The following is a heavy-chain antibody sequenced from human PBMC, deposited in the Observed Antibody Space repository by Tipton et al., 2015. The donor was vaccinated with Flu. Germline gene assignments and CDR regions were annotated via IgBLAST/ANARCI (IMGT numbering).Heavy chain of an antibody. V-gene: IGHV4-59*01. CDR1: GGSISSYY. Sequence: TLSLTCTVSGGSISSYYWSWIRQPPGTGLEWIGYSYYNGSTNYNPSLQSRDTISVDTSKNQFSLKLSTVTAADTAVYYCARGRGIAAAGPCDYWGQGTLVTVSS. D-gene: IGHD6-13*01. J-gene: IGHJ4*02. CDR3: ARGRGIAAAGPCDY. CDR2: SYYNGST.